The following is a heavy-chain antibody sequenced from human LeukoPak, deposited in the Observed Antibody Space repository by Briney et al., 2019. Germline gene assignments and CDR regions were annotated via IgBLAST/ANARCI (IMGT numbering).Heavy chain of an antibody. J-gene: IGHJ3*02. CDR1: GFTFSNAW. CDR2: IKSNTDGATT. D-gene: IGHD4-17*01. V-gene: IGHV3-15*01. Sequence: GGSLRLSCAASGFTFSNAWMSWVRQAPGKGLEWVGRIKSNTDGATTDYAAPVKGRFTIPRDDSKNTLYLQMNSLKTEDTAVYYCTTTTVTTWDAFDIWGQGTMVTVSS. CDR3: TTTTVTTWDAFDI.